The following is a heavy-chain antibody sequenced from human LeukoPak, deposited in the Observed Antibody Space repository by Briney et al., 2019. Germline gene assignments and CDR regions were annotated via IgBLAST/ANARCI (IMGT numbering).Heavy chain of an antibody. CDR1: GFTFSSYE. Sequence: PSGGSLRLSCAASGFTFSSYEMNWVRQAPGKGLEWVSYISSSGSTRYYADSVKGRFTLSRDNAKNSLYLQMNSLRAEDTAVYYCARALRAVRGYYFDYWGQGSLVTVSS. CDR3: ARALRAVRGYYFDY. CDR2: ISSSGSTR. V-gene: IGHV3-48*03. D-gene: IGHD3-10*01. J-gene: IGHJ4*02.